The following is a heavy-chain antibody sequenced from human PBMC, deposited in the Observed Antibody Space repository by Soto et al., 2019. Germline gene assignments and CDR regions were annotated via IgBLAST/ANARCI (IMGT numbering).Heavy chain of an antibody. CDR1: GFTFSSYA. CDR3: AKRDYDFWSGYLGPIDY. J-gene: IGHJ4*02. Sequence: GGSLRLSCAASGFTFSSYAMSWVRQAPGKGLEWVSAISGSGGSTYYADSVKGRFTISRDNSKNTLYLQMNSLRAEDTAVYYCAKRDYDFWSGYLGPIDYWGQGTLVTLSS. V-gene: IGHV3-23*01. CDR2: ISGSGGST. D-gene: IGHD3-3*01.